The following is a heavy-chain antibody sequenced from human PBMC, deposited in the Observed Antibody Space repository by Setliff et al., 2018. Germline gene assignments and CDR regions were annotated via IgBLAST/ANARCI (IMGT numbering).Heavy chain of an antibody. Sequence: PGGSLRLSCAASGFTFSNYGMSWVRQAPGKGLEWVANIKEDGSEKYYVDSVKGRFTISRDNAKNSLDLQMDSLRGEDTAVYYCVRDQVPYSGGYYFDYWGQGTLVTVSS. V-gene: IGHV3-7*01. CDR2: IKEDGSEK. CDR3: VRDQVPYSGGYYFDY. J-gene: IGHJ4*02. D-gene: IGHD1-26*01. CDR1: GFTFSNYG.